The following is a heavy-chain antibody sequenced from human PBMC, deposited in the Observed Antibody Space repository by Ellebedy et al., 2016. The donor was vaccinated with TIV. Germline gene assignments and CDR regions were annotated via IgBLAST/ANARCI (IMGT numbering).Heavy chain of an antibody. Sequence: GESLKISCAASGFTFSSYAMSWVRQAPGKGLEWVSAISGSGGSTYYADSVKGRFTISRDNSKNTLYLQMNSLRAEDTAVYYCAKAFGGSYSIDYWGQGTLVTVSS. V-gene: IGHV3-23*01. CDR2: ISGSGGST. CDR3: AKAFGGSYSIDY. J-gene: IGHJ4*02. D-gene: IGHD1-26*01. CDR1: GFTFSSYA.